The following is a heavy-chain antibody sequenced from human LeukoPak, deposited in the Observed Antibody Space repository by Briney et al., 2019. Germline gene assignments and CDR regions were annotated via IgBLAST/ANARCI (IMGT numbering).Heavy chain of an antibody. J-gene: IGHJ4*02. V-gene: IGHV1-18*01. Sequence: ASVKVSCKASGYTFTSYGISWVRQAPGQGLEWMGWISAYNGNTNYAQKLQGRVTMTTDTSTCTAYMELRSLRSDDTAVYYCARDLYSSGWSLADYWGQGTLVTVSS. CDR2: ISAYNGNT. D-gene: IGHD6-19*01. CDR1: GYTFTSYG. CDR3: ARDLYSSGWSLADY.